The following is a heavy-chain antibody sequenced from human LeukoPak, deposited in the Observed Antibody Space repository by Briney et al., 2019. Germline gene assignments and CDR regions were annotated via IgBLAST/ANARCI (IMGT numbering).Heavy chain of an antibody. D-gene: IGHD4-23*01. V-gene: IGHV4-30-2*01. Sequence: SETLSLTCTVSGGSISSGGYYWSWIRQPPGKGLEWIGYIYHSGSTYYNPSLKSRVTISVDRSKNQFSLKLSSVTAADTAVYYCASSLTTVVTGGFDYWGQGTLVTVSS. CDR3: ASSLTTVVTGGFDY. CDR2: IYHSGST. J-gene: IGHJ4*02. CDR1: GGSISSGGYY.